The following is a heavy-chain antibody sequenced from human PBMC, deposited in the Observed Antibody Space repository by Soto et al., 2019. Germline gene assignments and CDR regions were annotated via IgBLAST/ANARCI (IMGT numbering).Heavy chain of an antibody. D-gene: IGHD6-19*01. J-gene: IGHJ6*02. V-gene: IGHV3-30*18. CDR2: ISYDGSNK. Sequence: GGSLRLSCAASGFTFSSYGMHWVRQAPGKGLEWVAVISYDGSNKYYADSVKGRFTISRDNSKNTLYLQMNSLRAEDTAVYYCAKDRNQAYSSGWYSLYGMDVWGQGTTVTVSS. CDR1: GFTFSSYG. CDR3: AKDRNQAYSSGWYSLYGMDV.